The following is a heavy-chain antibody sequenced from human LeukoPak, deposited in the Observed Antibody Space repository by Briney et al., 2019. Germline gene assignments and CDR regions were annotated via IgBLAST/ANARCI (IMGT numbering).Heavy chain of an antibody. Sequence: SETLSLTCAVYGGSFSGYYWSWIRQPPGKGLEWIGEINHSGSTNYNPSLKSRVTISVDTSKNQFSLKLSSVTAADTAVYYCASGSTPYGDYFLGFDCWGQGTLVTVSS. J-gene: IGHJ4*02. V-gene: IGHV4-34*01. D-gene: IGHD4-17*01. CDR1: GGSFSGYY. CDR3: ASGSTPYGDYFLGFDC. CDR2: INHSGST.